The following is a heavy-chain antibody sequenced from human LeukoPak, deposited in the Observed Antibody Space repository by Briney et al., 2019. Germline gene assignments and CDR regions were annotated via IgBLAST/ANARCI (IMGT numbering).Heavy chain of an antibody. D-gene: IGHD5-18*01. CDR2: ISGSGGST. J-gene: IGHJ4*02. CDR1: GFTFSSYA. Sequence: GGSLRLSCAASGFTFSSYAMSWVRQAPGKGLEWVPAISGSGGSTSYGDSVKGRFTISRDNSKNTVYLQMNSLRAEDTAVYYCAKRDTAMAAFDYWGQGTLVTVSS. V-gene: IGHV3-23*01. CDR3: AKRDTAMAAFDY.